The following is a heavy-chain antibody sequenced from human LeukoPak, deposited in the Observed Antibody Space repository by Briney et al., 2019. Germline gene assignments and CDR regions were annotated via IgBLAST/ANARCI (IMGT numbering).Heavy chain of an antibody. J-gene: IGHJ4*02. CDR2: ISTDGRDK. Sequence: PGRSLRLSCAASGLSFSNYAMHWVRQTPGEGLVWVAVISTDGRDKHYADSVKGRFSISRDNSKSTLYLQMNRLRAEDTAVYYGARDSAAAAVYYFDYWGQGTLVTVSS. CDR3: ARDSAAAAVYYFDY. V-gene: IGHV3-30*04. D-gene: IGHD6-13*01. CDR1: GLSFSNYA.